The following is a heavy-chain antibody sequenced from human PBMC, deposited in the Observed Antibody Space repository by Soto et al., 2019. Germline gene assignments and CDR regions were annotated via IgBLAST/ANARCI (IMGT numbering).Heavy chain of an antibody. D-gene: IGHD6-19*01. J-gene: IGHJ4*02. CDR3: AKDSGFPGWYSDY. CDR1: GFTFSIYW. CDR2: INPDGSAK. V-gene: IGHV3-7*01. Sequence: GGSLRLSCAASGFTFSIYWMNWVRQAPGKGLEWVAIINPDGSAKCYVDSVKGRYTISRDNAKNLMYLQMNDLRHDDTGVYYCAKDSGFPGWYSDYWGQGTLVTVSS.